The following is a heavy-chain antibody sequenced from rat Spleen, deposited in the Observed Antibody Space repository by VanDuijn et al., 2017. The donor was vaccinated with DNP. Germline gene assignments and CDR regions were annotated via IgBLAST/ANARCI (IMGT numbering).Heavy chain of an antibody. CDR3: ARDGQWDYLDY. V-gene: IGHV2S12*01. CDR2: MSTSGDT. J-gene: IGHJ2*01. D-gene: IGHD1-1*01. CDR1: GFSLTSYG. Sequence: QVQLKESGPGLVQPSQTLSLTCTVSGFSLTSYGVSWVRQPPGKGLEWIAAMSTSGDTSYNSVLKSRLSISRDTSKDQVFLKMNSLQTEDTAIYYCARDGQWDYLDYWGQGVMVTVSS.